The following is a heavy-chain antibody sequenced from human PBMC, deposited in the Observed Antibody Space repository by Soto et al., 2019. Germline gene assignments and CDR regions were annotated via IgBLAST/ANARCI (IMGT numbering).Heavy chain of an antibody. J-gene: IGHJ4*02. V-gene: IGHV3-30*18. Sequence: QPGGSLRLSCAASGFTFSSYGMHWVRQAPGKGLEWVAVISYDGSNKYYADSVKGRFTISRDNSKNTLYLQMNSLRAEDTAVYYCAKDTTYSGSYFDYWGQGTLVTVSS. D-gene: IGHD1-26*01. CDR3: AKDTTYSGSYFDY. CDR2: ISYDGSNK. CDR1: GFTFSSYG.